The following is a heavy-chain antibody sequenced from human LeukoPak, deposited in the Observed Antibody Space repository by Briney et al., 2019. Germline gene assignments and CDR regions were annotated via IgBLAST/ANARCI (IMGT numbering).Heavy chain of an antibody. V-gene: IGHV3-53*01. CDR2: IYSVGST. D-gene: IGHD3-22*01. CDR3: AKGGPYYYDSSGYDY. CDR1: GFSVSSNY. J-gene: IGHJ4*02. Sequence: GGSLRLSCAASGFSVSSNYMSWVRQAPGKGLEWVSVIYSVGSTYYADSVKGRFTISRDNAKNTLYLQMNSLRAEDTAVYYCAKGGPYYYDSSGYDYWGQGTLVTVSS.